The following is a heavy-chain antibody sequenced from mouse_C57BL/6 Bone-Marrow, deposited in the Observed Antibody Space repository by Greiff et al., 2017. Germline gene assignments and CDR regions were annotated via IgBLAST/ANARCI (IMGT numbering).Heavy chain of an antibody. CDR1: GFTFSSYA. CDR3: ARLSTVVATDY. Sequence: EVKLVESGGGLVKPGGSLKLSCAASGFTFSSYAMSWVRQTPEQRLEWVATISDGGSYTYYPDNVKGRFTISRDNAKNNLYLQMSHLKSEDTAMYYCARLSTVVATDYWGQGTTLTVSS. D-gene: IGHD1-1*01. J-gene: IGHJ2*01. CDR2: ISDGGSYT. V-gene: IGHV5-4*03.